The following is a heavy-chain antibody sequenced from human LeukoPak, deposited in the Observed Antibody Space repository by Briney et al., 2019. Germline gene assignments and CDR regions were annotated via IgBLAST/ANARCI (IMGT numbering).Heavy chain of an antibody. V-gene: IGHV4-61*02. CDR3: ARGLAAAGIMDAEYFQH. CDR2: IYTSGST. CDR1: GGSISSGSYY. D-gene: IGHD6-13*01. Sequence: SETLFLTCTVSGGSISSGSYYWSWIRQPAGKGLEWIGRIYTSGSTNYNPSLKSRVTISVDTSKNQFSLKLGSVTAADAAVYYCARGLAAAGIMDAEYFQHWGQGTLVTVSS. J-gene: IGHJ1*01.